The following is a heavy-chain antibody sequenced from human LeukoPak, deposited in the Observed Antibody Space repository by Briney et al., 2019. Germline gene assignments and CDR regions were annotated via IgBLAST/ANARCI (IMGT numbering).Heavy chain of an antibody. J-gene: IGHJ4*02. CDR1: GYTFTGYY. CDR3: ARGFYVWGSYRSPPFDY. V-gene: IGHV1-2*02. Sequence: GASVKVSCKASGYTFTGYYMHWVRQAPGQGLEWMGWINPNSGGTNYAQKFQGRVTMTRDTSISTAYMELSRLRSDDTAVYYCARGFYVWGSYRSPPFDYWGPGTLVTVSS. CDR2: INPNSGGT. D-gene: IGHD3-16*02.